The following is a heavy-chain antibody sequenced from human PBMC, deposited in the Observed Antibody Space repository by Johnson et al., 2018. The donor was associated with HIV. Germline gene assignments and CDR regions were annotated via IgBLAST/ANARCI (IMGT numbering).Heavy chain of an antibody. CDR1: GFTFDDYG. CDR2: IYSGGST. J-gene: IGHJ3*02. Sequence: VQLVESGGGVVRPGGSLRLSCAASGFTFDDYGMSWVRQAPGKGLEWVSVIYSGGSTYYADSVKGRFTISRDNSKNTLYLQMNSLRAEDTAVYYCASAKSGSFDAFDIWGQGTMVTVSS. V-gene: IGHV3-66*01. D-gene: IGHD1-26*01. CDR3: ASAKSGSFDAFDI.